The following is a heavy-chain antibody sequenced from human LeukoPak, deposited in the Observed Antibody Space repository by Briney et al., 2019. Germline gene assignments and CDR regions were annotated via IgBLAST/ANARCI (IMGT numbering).Heavy chain of an antibody. CDR1: GGSISSGDYY. Sequence: SQTLSLTCTVSGGSISSGDYYWSWIRQPPGKGLEWIGYIYYSGSTYYNPSLKSRVTISVDTSKNQFSLKLSSVSAADTAVYYCARGCSSTSCYLGGDYWGQGTLVTVSS. CDR3: ARGCSSTSCYLGGDY. V-gene: IGHV4-30-4*01. CDR2: IYYSGST. D-gene: IGHD2-2*01. J-gene: IGHJ4*02.